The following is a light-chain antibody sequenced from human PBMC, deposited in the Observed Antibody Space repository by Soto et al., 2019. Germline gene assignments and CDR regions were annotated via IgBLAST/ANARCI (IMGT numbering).Light chain of an antibody. V-gene: IGKV3-15*01. CDR3: QQYHNWPPIT. CDR2: GAS. Sequence: EIVMTQFPATLSVSPGERATLSCRASQSVSSNLAWYQQKPGQAPRLVIYGASTRATGIPARFSGSGSGTEFTLTISSLQSEDFAVYFCQQYHNWPPITFGQGTRLEIK. CDR1: QSVSSN. J-gene: IGKJ5*01.